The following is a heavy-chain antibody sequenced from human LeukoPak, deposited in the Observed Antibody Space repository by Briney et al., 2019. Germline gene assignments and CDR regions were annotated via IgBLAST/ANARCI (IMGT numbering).Heavy chain of an antibody. CDR3: ARDPATCIQLWFGWFDP. Sequence: PGGSLRLSCAAFGFTFSSYAMHWVRQAPGKGLEWVAVISYDGSNKYYADSVKGRFTISRDNSKNTLYLQMNSLRAEDTAVYYCARDPATCIQLWFGWFDPLGHGTLVT. CDR2: ISYDGSNK. CDR1: GFTFSSYA. V-gene: IGHV3-30-3*01. D-gene: IGHD5-18*01. J-gene: IGHJ5*02.